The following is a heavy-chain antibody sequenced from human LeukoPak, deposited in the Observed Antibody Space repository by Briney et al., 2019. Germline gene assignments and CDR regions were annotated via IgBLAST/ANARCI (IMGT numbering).Heavy chain of an antibody. V-gene: IGHV4-39*07. CDR2: IYYSGST. J-gene: IGHJ4*02. Sequence: SETLSLTCTVSGGSISSSRDYWGWIREPPGKGQEWIGSIYYSGSTYYNPSLKSRVTISVDTSKNQFSLKLSSVTAADTAVYYCARDRYYYDSSGYYQLDYWGQGTLVTVSS. D-gene: IGHD3-22*01. CDR3: ARDRYYYDSSGYYQLDY. CDR1: GGSISSSRDY.